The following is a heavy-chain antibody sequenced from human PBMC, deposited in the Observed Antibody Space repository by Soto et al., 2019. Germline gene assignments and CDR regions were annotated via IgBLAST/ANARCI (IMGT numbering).Heavy chain of an antibody. CDR2: IYWDDDK. J-gene: IGHJ6*02. D-gene: IGHD2-21*02. V-gene: IGHV2-5*02. CDR1: GFSLSTGGVG. Sequence: QITLKESGPTLVKPTQTLTLTCTFSGFSLSTGGVGVGWIRQPPGKALEWLALIYWDDDKRYSPSLKSRLTDTKDTAKIQVVLTMTNMDPVDTATYYCAHSRCGGDCLRSYSSHYYYGMDVWGQGTTVTVSS. CDR3: AHSRCGGDCLRSYSSHYYYGMDV.